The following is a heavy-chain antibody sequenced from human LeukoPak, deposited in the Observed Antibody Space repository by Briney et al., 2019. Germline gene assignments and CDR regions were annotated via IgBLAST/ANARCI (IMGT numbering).Heavy chain of an antibody. Sequence: KSSETLSLTCTVSGGSISSGGYYWSWIRQHPGKGLEWIGYIYYSGSTYYNPSLKSRVTISVDTSKNQFSLKLSSVTAADTAVYYCARYAYSYYYYMDVWGKGTTVTVSS. J-gene: IGHJ6*03. CDR3: ARYAYSYYYYMDV. V-gene: IGHV4-31*03. D-gene: IGHD3-16*01. CDR2: IYYSGST. CDR1: GGSISSGGYY.